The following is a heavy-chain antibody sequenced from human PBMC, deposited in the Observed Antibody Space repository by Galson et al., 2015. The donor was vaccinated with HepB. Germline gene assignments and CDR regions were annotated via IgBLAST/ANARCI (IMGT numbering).Heavy chain of an antibody. J-gene: IGHJ4*02. CDR3: ARDRGIAVAGETDY. CDR1: GGTFSSYT. CDR2: IIPILGIA. V-gene: IGHV1-69*04. D-gene: IGHD6-19*01. Sequence: SVKVSCKASGGTFSSYTISWVRQAPGQGLEWMGRIIPILGIANYAQKFQGRVTITADKSTSTAYMELSSLRSEDTAVYYCARDRGIAVAGETDYWGQGTLVTVSS.